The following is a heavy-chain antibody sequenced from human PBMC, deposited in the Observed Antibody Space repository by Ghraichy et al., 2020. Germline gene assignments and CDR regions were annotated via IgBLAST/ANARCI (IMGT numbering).Heavy chain of an antibody. J-gene: IGHJ3*02. V-gene: IGHV3-21*01. CDR1: GFTFSSYS. D-gene: IGHD5-24*01. CDR3: ARDAGEMAEPIYHI. Sequence: GGSLRLSCAASGFTFSSYSMNWVRQAPGKGLEWVSSISSSSSYIYYADSVKGRFTISRDNAKNSLYLQMNSLRAEDTAVYYCARDAGEMAEPIYHIWGQGTMVTVSS. CDR2: ISSSSSYI.